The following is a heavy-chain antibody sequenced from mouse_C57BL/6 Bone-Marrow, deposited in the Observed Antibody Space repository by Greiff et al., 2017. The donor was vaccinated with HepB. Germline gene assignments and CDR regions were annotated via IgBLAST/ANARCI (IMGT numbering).Heavy chain of an antibody. CDR2: IDPEDGET. D-gene: IGHD1-1*01. CDR3: ASGVTTVVAPPS. Sequence: LVESGAELVKPGASVKLSCTASGFNIKDYYMHWVKQRTEQGLEWIGRIDPEDGETKYAPKFQGKATITADTSSNTAYLQLSSLTSEDTAVYYCASGVTTVVAPPSWGQGTLVTVSA. CDR1: GFNIKDYY. J-gene: IGHJ3*01. V-gene: IGHV14-2*01.